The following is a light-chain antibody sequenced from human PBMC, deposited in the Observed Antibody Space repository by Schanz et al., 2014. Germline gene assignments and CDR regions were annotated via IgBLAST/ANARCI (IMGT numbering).Light chain of an antibody. V-gene: IGLV1-44*01. CDR1: SSNIGRNT. CDR3: AAWDKSLHGEF. J-gene: IGLJ2*01. CDR2: SDN. Sequence: QSVLTQPPSASGTPGQRVTISCSGSSSNIGRNTVNWYQHLPGTAPKLLIYSDNQRPSGVPDRFSGSKSGTSASLAISGLQADDEADYYCAAWDKSLHGEFFGGGTKLTV.